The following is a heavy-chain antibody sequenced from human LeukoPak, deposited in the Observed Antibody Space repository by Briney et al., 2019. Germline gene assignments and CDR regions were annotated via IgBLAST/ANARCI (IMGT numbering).Heavy chain of an antibody. CDR3: AGDRTRIISGFDP. J-gene: IGHJ5*02. V-gene: IGHV3-7*01. CDR1: GFTFSSYW. Sequence: GGSLRLSCAASGFTFSSYWMSLVRQAPGKGLEWVANIKQDGSEKYYVDSVKGRFTISRDNAKNSLYLQMNSLRAEDTAVYYCAGDRTRIISGFDPWGQGTLVTVSS. D-gene: IGHD1-1*01. CDR2: IKQDGSEK.